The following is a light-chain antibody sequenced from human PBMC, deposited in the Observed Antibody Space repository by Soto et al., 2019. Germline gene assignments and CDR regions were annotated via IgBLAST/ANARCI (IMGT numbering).Light chain of an antibody. Sequence: EIVLTQSPGTLSLSPGERATLSCRASQSVSSSYLAWYQQKPGQAPRLLIYGASSRATGIPDRFSGSGSGTDFTITISRLEPEDFAVYYCQQYGRSKYTFGQGTKVEIK. V-gene: IGKV3-20*01. CDR1: QSVSSSY. CDR3: QQYGRSKYT. J-gene: IGKJ2*01. CDR2: GAS.